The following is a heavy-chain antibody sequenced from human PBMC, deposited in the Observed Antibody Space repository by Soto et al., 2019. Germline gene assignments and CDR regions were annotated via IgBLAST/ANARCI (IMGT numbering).Heavy chain of an antibody. V-gene: IGHV4-59*01. CDR2: IYYTGST. CDR3: ARGGYCTSTSCFYYYMDV. Sequence: QVQLQESGPGLVKPLETLSLTCSVSGGFISSYYWSWIRQPPGKGLEWSGNIYYTGSTNYNPSLKSRVTMSVDTSKHQFSLKLSSVTAADTALYYCARGGYCTSTSCFYYYMDVWGKGTTVTVSS. CDR1: GGFISSYY. J-gene: IGHJ6*03. D-gene: IGHD2-2*01.